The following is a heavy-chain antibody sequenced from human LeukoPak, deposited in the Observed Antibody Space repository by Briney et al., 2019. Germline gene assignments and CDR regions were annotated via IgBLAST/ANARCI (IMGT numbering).Heavy chain of an antibody. CDR3: ARQNNTYHHYNLGWFDP. CDR1: GFTFSDYS. V-gene: IGHV3-21*01. D-gene: IGHD5-24*01. J-gene: IGHJ5*02. Sequence: PGGSLRLSCAASGFTFSDYSMSWVRQAPGKGLEWVSYISTSSNYIYYADSVRGRFTISRDNAKKSLYLQMNSLRAEDTAVYYCARQNNTYHHYNLGWFDPWGQGTLVTVSS. CDR2: ISTSSNYI.